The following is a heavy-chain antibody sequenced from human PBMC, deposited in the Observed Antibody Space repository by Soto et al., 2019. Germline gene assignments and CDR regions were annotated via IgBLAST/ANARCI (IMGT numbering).Heavy chain of an antibody. D-gene: IGHD3-10*01. CDR1: GFTVSSNY. CDR2: IYSGGST. Sequence: EVQLVESGGGLVQPGGSLRLSCAASGFTVSSNYMSWVRQAPRKGLEWVSVIYSGGSTYYADSVKGRFTISRDNSKNTLYLQMNSLRAEDTAVYYCARDRRGSGGAYYFDYWGQGTLVTVSS. V-gene: IGHV3-66*01. J-gene: IGHJ4*02. CDR3: ARDRRGSGGAYYFDY.